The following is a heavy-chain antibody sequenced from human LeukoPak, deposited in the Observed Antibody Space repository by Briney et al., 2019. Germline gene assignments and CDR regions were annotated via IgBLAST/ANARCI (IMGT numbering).Heavy chain of an antibody. V-gene: IGHV4-39*01. J-gene: IGHJ5*02. Sequence: KASETLSLTCTVSGGSISSSSYYWGWIRQSPGKGLEWIGSIYYSGSTYYNPSLKSRVTISVDTSKNRFSLKLSSVTAADTAVYYCARSRYCSGGSCYSGWFDPWGQGTLVTVSS. CDR3: ARSRYCSGGSCYSGWFDP. D-gene: IGHD2-15*01. CDR2: IYYSGST. CDR1: GGSISSSSYY.